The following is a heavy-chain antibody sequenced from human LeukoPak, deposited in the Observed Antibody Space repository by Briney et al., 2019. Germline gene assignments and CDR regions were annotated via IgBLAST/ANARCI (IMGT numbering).Heavy chain of an antibody. J-gene: IGHJ6*03. D-gene: IGHD2-15*01. V-gene: IGHV4-30-4*08. Sequence: KPSQTLSLTCTVSGGSISSGDYYWGWIRQPPGKGLEGTGYIYYSGSTYYSPSLKSRVTISVDTSKNQFSLKLSSVTAADTAVYYCARAVYRAATYYYYYYMDVWGKGTTVTVSS. CDR3: ARAVYRAATYYYYYYMDV. CDR2: IYYSGST. CDR1: GGSISSGDYY.